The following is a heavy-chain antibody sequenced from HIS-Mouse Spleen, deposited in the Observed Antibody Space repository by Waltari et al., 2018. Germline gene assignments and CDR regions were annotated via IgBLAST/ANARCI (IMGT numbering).Heavy chain of an antibody. CDR2: ISSSSSYK. J-gene: IGHJ2*01. CDR1: GFTCRRYS. Sequence: EVQLVESGGGLVKPGGSLRLSCAASGFTCRRYSMNWVRQAPGKGLEWVSSISSSSSYKYYADSVKGRFTISRDNAKNSLYLQMNSLRAEDTAVYYCARGVQRIWYFDLWGRGTLVTVSS. V-gene: IGHV3-21*01. CDR3: ARGVQRIWYFDL. D-gene: IGHD2-15*01.